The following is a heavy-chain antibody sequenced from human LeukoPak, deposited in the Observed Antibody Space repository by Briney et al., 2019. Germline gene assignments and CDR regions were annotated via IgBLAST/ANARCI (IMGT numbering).Heavy chain of an antibody. CDR1: GVTFSSYS. Sequence: GGSLRLSCAASGVTFSSYSMNWVRQAPGEGLEWVSSISSSSSYIYYADSVKGRFTISRDNAKNSLYLQMNSLRAEDTAVYYCARGESYYPYRGDTYYFDYWGQGTLVTVSS. D-gene: IGHD1-26*01. J-gene: IGHJ4*02. CDR3: ARGESYYPYRGDTYYFDY. CDR2: ISSSSSYI. V-gene: IGHV3-21*01.